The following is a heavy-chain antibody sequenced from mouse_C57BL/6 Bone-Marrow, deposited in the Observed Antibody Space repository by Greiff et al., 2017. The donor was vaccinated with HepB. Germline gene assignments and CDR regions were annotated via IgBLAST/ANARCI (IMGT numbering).Heavy chain of an antibody. Sequence: QVQLKESGAELVKPGASVKLSCKASGYTFTEYTIHWVKQRSGQGLEWIGWFYPGSGSIKYNEKFKDKATLTADKSSSTVYMELSRLTSEDSAVYFCARQEALVMVYYYGTGFDYWGQGTTLTVSS. CDR3: ARQEALVMVYYYGTGFDY. J-gene: IGHJ2*01. V-gene: IGHV1-62-2*01. D-gene: IGHD1-1*01. CDR1: GYTFTEYT. CDR2: FYPGSGSI.